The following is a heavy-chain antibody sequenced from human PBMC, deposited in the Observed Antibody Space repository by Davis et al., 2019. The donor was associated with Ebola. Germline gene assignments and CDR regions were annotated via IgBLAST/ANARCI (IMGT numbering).Heavy chain of an antibody. J-gene: IGHJ4*02. D-gene: IGHD3-22*01. CDR1: GGSISSGSYY. V-gene: IGHV4-39*07. Sequence: PSETLSLTCTVSGGSISSGSYYWGWIRQPPGKGLEWIGSIYYSGSTYYNPSLKSRVTISVDTSKNQFSLKLSSVTAADTAVYYCARGVEEYYDSSGYLDYWGQGTLVTVSS. CDR2: IYYSGST. CDR3: ARGVEEYYDSSGYLDY.